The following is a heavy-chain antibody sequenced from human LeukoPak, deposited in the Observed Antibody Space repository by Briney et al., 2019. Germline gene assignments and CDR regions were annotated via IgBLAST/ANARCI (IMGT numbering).Heavy chain of an antibody. D-gene: IGHD3-10*01. V-gene: IGHV4-39*01. CDR1: GGSTSSSSYY. Sequence: SETLSLTCTVSGGSTSSSSYYWGWIRQPPGKGLEWIGSIYYSGSTYYNPSLKSRVTISVDTSKNQFSLKLSSVTAADTAVYYCARTITMVRGVIMNYFDYWGQGTLVTVSS. CDR3: ARTITMVRGVIMNYFDY. J-gene: IGHJ4*02. CDR2: IYYSGST.